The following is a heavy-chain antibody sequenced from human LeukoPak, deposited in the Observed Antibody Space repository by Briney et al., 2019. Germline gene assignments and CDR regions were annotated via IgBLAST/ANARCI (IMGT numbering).Heavy chain of an antibody. J-gene: IGHJ5*02. V-gene: IGHV1-18*04. CDR1: GYTFTSYG. CDR2: ISAYNGNT. CDR3: ARALLLWFGSPVCNWFDP. D-gene: IGHD3-10*01. Sequence: ASVKVSCKASGYTFTSYGISWVRQAPGQGPEWMGWISAYNGNTNYAQKLQGRVIMTTDTSTSTAYMELRSLRSDDTAVYYCARALLLWFGSPVCNWFDPWGQGTLVTVSS.